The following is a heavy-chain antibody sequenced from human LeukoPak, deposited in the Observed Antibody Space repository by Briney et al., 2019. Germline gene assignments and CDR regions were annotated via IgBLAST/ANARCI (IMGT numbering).Heavy chain of an antibody. V-gene: IGHV5-51*01. J-gene: IGHJ5*02. CDR1: GSCFTSYW. CDR3: ARSSDSRADIVVVPAATPFDP. D-gene: IGHD2-2*01. Sequence: GASLKISCKGSGSCFTSYWIGWVRQMPGKGLEWMGIIYPGDSDTRYSPSFQGQVTISADKSISTAYLQWSSLKASDTAMYYCARSSDSRADIVVVPAATPFDPWGQGTLVTVSS. CDR2: IYPGDSDT.